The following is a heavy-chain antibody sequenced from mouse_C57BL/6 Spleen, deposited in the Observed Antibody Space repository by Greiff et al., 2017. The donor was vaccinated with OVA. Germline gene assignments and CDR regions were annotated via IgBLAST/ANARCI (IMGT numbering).Heavy chain of an antibody. Sequence: QVQLQQSGPELVKPGASVKISCKASGYAFSSSWMNWVKQRPGKGLEWIGRIYPGDGDTNYNGKFKGKATLTADKSSSTAYMQLSSLTSEDSAVYFCAREGYYGSVMDYWGQGTSVTVSS. CDR2: IYPGDGDT. CDR3: AREGYYGSVMDY. V-gene: IGHV1-82*01. J-gene: IGHJ4*01. CDR1: GYAFSSSW. D-gene: IGHD1-1*01.